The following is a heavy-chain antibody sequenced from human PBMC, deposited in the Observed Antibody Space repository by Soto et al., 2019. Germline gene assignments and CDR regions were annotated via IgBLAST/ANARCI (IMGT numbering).Heavy chain of an antibody. D-gene: IGHD2-15*01. Sequence: GGSLRLSCAASGFTFSSYSMNWVRQAPGKGLEWVSYIGSSSSTIYYADSVKGRFTISRDNAKNSLYPQMNSLRAEDTAVYYCASDQLLVVVAADAFDIWGQGTMVNVS. CDR1: GFTFSSYS. CDR3: ASDQLLVVVAADAFDI. V-gene: IGHV3-48*01. J-gene: IGHJ3*02. CDR2: IGSSSSTI.